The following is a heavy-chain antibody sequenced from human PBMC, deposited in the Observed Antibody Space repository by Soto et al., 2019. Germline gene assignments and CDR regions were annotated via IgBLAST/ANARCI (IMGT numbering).Heavy chain of an antibody. CDR2: IDPSDSYT. CDR3: ARQKDDRYGSGSYYYYYRMDV. J-gene: IGHJ6*02. Sequence: PGDSLKISCKGSGYSFTSYWISWVRQMPGKGLEWMGRIDPSDSYTNYSPSFQGHVTISADKSIDTAYLQWSSLKASDTAMYYCARQKDDRYGSGSYYYYYRMDVWGQGTTVTVSS. V-gene: IGHV5-10-1*01. CDR1: GYSFTSYW. D-gene: IGHD3-10*01.